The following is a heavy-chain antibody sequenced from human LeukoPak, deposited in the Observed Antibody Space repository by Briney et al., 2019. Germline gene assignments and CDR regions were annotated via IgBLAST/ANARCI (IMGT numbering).Heavy chain of an antibody. CDR2: IPHDGSNN. J-gene: IGHJ4*02. CDR3: AKVRVGTAHFDF. CDR1: GFTFSTYS. V-gene: IGHV3-30*18. Sequence: PGGSLRLSCAASGFTFSTYSMNWVRQAPGKGLEWVVVIPHDGSNNNYADSVKGRFTISRDNSKNTLYLQMNSLRPEDTAVYYCAKVRVGTAHFDFWGQGTLVTVSS. D-gene: IGHD2-15*01.